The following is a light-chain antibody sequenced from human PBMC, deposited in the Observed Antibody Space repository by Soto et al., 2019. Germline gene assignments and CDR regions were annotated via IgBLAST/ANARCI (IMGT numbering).Light chain of an antibody. V-gene: IGLV2-14*01. CDR2: EVS. Sequence: SVLAQPSSLSVSPGQSITISFTGTSSDVGGYNYVSWYQQHPGKAPKLMIYEVSNRPSGVSNRFSGSKSGNTASLTVSGLQAEDEADYYCSSYTSSSPYVFGTGTKVTVL. CDR3: SSYTSSSPYV. J-gene: IGLJ1*01. CDR1: SSDVGGYNY.